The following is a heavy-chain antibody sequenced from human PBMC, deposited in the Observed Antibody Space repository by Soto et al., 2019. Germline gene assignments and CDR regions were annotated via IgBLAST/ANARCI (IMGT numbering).Heavy chain of an antibody. CDR2: IVVGSGNT. V-gene: IGHV1-58*01. Sequence: SVKVSCKASGFTFTSSAVQWVRQARGQRLEWIGWIVVGSGNTNYAQKFQERVTITRDMSTSTAYMELSSLRSEDTAVYYCAAVQGGEPDDAFDIWGQGTMVTVSS. D-gene: IGHD1-26*01. CDR1: GFTFTSSA. CDR3: AAVQGGEPDDAFDI. J-gene: IGHJ3*02.